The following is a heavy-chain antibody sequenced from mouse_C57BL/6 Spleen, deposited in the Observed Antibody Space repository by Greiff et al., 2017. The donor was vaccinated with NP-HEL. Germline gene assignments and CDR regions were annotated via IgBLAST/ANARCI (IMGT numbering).Heavy chain of an antibody. CDR2: FYPGSGSI. V-gene: IGHV1-62-2*01. Sequence: VQLQQSGAELVKPGASVKLSCKASGYTFTEYTIHWVKQRSGQGLEWIGWFYPGSGSIKYNEKFKDKATLTADKSSSTVYMELSRLTSEDSAVYFCARHEWMIDDGYYLYFDYWGQGTTLTVSS. CDR3: ARHEWMIDDGYYLYFDY. CDR1: GYTFTEYT. J-gene: IGHJ2*01. D-gene: IGHD2-3*01.